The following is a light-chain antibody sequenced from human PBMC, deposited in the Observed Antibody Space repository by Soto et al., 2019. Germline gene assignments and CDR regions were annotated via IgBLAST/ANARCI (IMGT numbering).Light chain of an antibody. CDR1: QSVSSSY. J-gene: IGKJ4*01. CDR3: QQYGSSPVLT. CDR2: GAS. Sequence: EIVLTQSPGTLSLSPGERATLSCRASQSVSSSYLAWYQQKPGQAPRLLIYGASSRATGIPDRFSGSGSGTDFTLTISRLEPEDFPVYYCQQYGSSPVLTFGGGTKVEIK. V-gene: IGKV3-20*01.